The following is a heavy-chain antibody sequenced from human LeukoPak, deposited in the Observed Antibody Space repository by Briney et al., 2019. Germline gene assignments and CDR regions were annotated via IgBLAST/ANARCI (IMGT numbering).Heavy chain of an antibody. CDR2: IYYGGST. J-gene: IGHJ4*02. CDR1: GGSISSSSYY. V-gene: IGHV4-39*01. Sequence: SETLSLTCTVSGGSISSSSYYWGWIRQPPGKGLEWIGSIYYGGSTYYNPSLKSRVTISVDTSKNQFSLKLTSVTAADTAVYYCARHERYSGGACYSVDYWGQGTLVTVSS. CDR3: ARHERYSGGACYSVDY. D-gene: IGHD2-15*01.